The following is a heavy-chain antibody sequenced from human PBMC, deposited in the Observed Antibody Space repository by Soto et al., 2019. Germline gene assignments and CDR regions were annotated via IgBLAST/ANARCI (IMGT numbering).Heavy chain of an antibody. Sequence: QVQLQESGPGLVKPSETLSLTCTVSGGSISSYYWSWIRQPPGKGLEWIGFIFYSGSTSYNPSLKSRVTISIDQSEYQFSLKLNSVTAADTAVYYGASMIGDPVLSFDSWGQGTLVAVSS. J-gene: IGHJ5*01. CDR1: GGSISSYY. D-gene: IGHD3-10*02. V-gene: IGHV4-59*01. CDR2: IFYSGST. CDR3: ASMIGDPVLSFDS.